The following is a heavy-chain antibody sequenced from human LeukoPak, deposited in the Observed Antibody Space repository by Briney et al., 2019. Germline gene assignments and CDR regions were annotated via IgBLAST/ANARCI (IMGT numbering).Heavy chain of an antibody. J-gene: IGHJ4*02. D-gene: IGHD5-12*01. Sequence: SGSALVKPTQTLTLTCTFSGFSLSTSGMCVSWIRQPPGKALEWLARIDWDDDKYYSTSLKTRLTISKDTSKNQVVLTMTNMDPVDTATYYCARTSSGYDFYYFDYWGQGTLVTVSS. CDR1: GFSLSTSGMC. CDR2: IDWDDDK. CDR3: ARTSSGYDFYYFDY. V-gene: IGHV2-70*11.